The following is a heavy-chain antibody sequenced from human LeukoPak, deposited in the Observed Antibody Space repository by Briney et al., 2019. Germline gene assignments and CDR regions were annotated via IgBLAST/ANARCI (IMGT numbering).Heavy chain of an antibody. CDR2: IYTSGST. J-gene: IGHJ4*02. D-gene: IGHD2-15*01. Sequence: TPSETLSLTCTVSGGSISSYSWSWIRQPAGKGLEWIGRIYTSGSTKYNPSLTGRVTMSVDTSKNQFSLKLRSVTAADTAVYYCARAVHCSGGSCYFDYWGQGTLVTVSS. V-gene: IGHV4-4*07. CDR3: ARAVHCSGGSCYFDY. CDR1: GGSISSYS.